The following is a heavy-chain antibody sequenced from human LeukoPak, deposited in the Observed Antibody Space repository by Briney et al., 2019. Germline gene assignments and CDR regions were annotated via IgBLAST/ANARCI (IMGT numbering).Heavy chain of an antibody. V-gene: IGHV4-61*05. CDR2: INYGGST. CDR3: ARLDCSADTCYNY. CDR1: GGSISSSSYY. J-gene: IGHJ4*02. Sequence: SETLSLTCTVSGGSISSSSYYWGWVRQPPGKGLEWMGNINYGGSTNYNPSLKGRVTILVDTSKNQISLRLTSVTATDTAVYYCARLDCSADTCYNYWGQGTLVTVSS. D-gene: IGHD2-15*01.